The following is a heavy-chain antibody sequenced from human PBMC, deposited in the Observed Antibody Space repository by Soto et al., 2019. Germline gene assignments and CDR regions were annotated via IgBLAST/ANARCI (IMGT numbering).Heavy chain of an antibody. Sequence: SETLSLTCTVSGGSISSGGYYWSWIRQHPGKGLEWIGYIYYSGSTYYNPSLKMRVTISVDTSKTQFSLKLSSVTAADTAGYYCARESRVTTQIWGQGTLVTVSS. J-gene: IGHJ4*02. V-gene: IGHV4-31*03. D-gene: IGHD1-1*01. CDR3: ARESRVTTQI. CDR1: GGSISSGGYY. CDR2: IYYSGST.